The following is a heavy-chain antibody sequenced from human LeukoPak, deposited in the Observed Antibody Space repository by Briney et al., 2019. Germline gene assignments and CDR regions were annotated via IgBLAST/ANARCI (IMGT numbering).Heavy chain of an antibody. CDR3: TTHSGNDLRS. J-gene: IGHJ5*02. D-gene: IGHD5-12*01. CDR2: IKSKSVGETT. V-gene: IGHV3-15*01. Sequence: PGGSLRLSCATSGLTFTSAWLTWVRQAPGKGLEWVGRIKSKSVGETTDYAATVKGRFTISRDDSENTLYLQMNSLKTEDTAVYYCTTHSGNDLRSWGQGTLVTVSS. CDR1: GLTFTSAW.